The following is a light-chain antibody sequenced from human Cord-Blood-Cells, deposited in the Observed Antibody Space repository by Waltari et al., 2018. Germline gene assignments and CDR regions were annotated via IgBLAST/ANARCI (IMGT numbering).Light chain of an antibody. CDR1: SSDVGGYNY. V-gene: IGLV2-8*01. J-gene: IGLJ1*01. CDR2: EVS. Sequence: QSALTQPPSASGSPGQSVTISCTETSSDVGGYNYVSWYQQHPGKAPKLMIYEVSKRPTALPDLFSGSKSGNTASLSVSGLRAEDEADYYCSSYAGSNNYVFGSGTKVTVL. CDR3: SSYAGSNNYV.